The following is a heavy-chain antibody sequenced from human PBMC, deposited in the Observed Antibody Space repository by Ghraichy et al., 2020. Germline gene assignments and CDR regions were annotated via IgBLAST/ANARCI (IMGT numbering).Heavy chain of an antibody. V-gene: IGHV4-59*01. D-gene: IGHD2-8*01. J-gene: IGHJ6*02. Sequence: TLSLTCTVSGGSMNNYYWSWIRQPPGKGLEWIGYMYYSGTTSYIPSLKSRVTISVDTSKNQFSLKLTSVTAADTAVYYCARDRTLYGGMDVWGQGTTVTVSS. CDR1: GGSMNNYY. CDR2: MYYSGTT. CDR3: ARDRTLYGGMDV.